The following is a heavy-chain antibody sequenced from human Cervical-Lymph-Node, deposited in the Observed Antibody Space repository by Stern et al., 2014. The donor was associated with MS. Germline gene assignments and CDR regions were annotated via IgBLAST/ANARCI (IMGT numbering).Heavy chain of an antibody. CDR1: GASITRGGYY. V-gene: IGHV4-31*03. J-gene: IGHJ4*02. CDR2: KYYSGST. D-gene: IGHD1-26*01. Sequence: QVQLQESGPGLVNPSQTLSLTCTVSGASITRGGYYWSWVRQSPGKGLEYIGYKYYSGSTYYNPSLEGRVSISIDPSTSQFSLELTSVTAADTAVYYCAWARSYYFDYWGQGTLVTVSS. CDR3: AWARSYYFDY.